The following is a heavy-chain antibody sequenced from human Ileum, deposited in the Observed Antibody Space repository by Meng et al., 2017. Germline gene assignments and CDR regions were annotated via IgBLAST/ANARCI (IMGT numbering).Heavy chain of an antibody. J-gene: IGHJ4*02. Sequence: VQRQEWGPGLVRPSETLSLICTVSGGSVSRADYQWGWIRQPPGKGLEWIGYASTNYNPSLKSRVTISLDTSRNQFSLSLSSVTAADTAVYYCARDHMGSLDYWGQGILVTVSS. V-gene: IGHV4-61*08. CDR3: ARDHMGSLDY. CDR1: GGSVSRADYQ. CDR2: AST. D-gene: IGHD1-26*01.